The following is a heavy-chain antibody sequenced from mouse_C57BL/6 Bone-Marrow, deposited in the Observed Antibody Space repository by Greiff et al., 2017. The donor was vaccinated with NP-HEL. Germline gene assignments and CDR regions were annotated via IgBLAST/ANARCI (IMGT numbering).Heavy chain of an antibody. CDR2: IYPGSGNT. J-gene: IGHJ2*01. CDR1: GYSFTSYY. CDR3: ARRHYGSSPYYFDY. V-gene: IGHV1-66*01. D-gene: IGHD1-1*01. Sequence: VQLQQSGPELVKPGASVKISCKASGYSFTSYYIHWVKQRPGQGLEWIGWIYPGSGNTKYNEKFKGKATLTADTSSSTAYMQLSSLTSEDSAVYYCARRHYGSSPYYFDYWGQGTTLTVSS.